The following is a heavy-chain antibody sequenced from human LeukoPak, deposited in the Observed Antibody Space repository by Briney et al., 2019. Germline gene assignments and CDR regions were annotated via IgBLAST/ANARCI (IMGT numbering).Heavy chain of an antibody. V-gene: IGHV1-8*01. CDR2: MNPNSGNT. CDR3: ASARYYYGSGSSPGGYYYGMDV. J-gene: IGHJ6*02. D-gene: IGHD3-10*01. CDR1: GYTFTSYD. Sequence: ASVKVSCKASGYTFTSYDINWVRQATGQGLEWMGWMNPNSGNTGCAQKFQGRVTMTRNTSISTAYMELSSLRSEDTAVYYCASARYYYGSGSSPGGYYYGMDVWGQGTTVTVSS.